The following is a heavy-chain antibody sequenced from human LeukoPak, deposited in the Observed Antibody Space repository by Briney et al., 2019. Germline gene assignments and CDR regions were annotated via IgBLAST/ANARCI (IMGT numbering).Heavy chain of an antibody. CDR3: ARADGNYDYVWGSYRPFDY. J-gene: IGHJ4*02. D-gene: IGHD3-16*02. CDR2: INPNSGDT. V-gene: IGHV1-2*06. CDR1: GYTFTGYH. Sequence: GASVKVSCKASGYTFTGYHMHWVRQAPGQGLEWMGRINPNSGDTNYAQNFQGRVTMTRDTSISTAYMELSRLRSDDTAVYYCARADGNYDYVWGSYRPFDYWGQGTLVTVSS.